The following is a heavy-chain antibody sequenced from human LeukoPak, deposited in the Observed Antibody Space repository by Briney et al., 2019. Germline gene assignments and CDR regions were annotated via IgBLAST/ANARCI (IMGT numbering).Heavy chain of an antibody. CDR2: ISSSGSTI. CDR1: GLTFSDYY. CDR3: ARRSRFLEWLLSYYFDY. J-gene: IGHJ4*02. D-gene: IGHD3-3*01. Sequence: GGSLRLSCAASGLTFSDYYMSWIRQAPGKGLEWDSYISSSGSTIYYVDSVKGRFTISRDNAKNSLYLQMNSLRAEDTAVYYCARRSRFLEWLLSYYFDYWGQGTLVTVSS. V-gene: IGHV3-11*01.